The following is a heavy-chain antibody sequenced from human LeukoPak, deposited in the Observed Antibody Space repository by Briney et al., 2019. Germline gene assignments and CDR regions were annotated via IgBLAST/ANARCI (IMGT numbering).Heavy chain of an antibody. CDR2: ISYDGSNK. V-gene: IGHV3-30*04. Sequence: GRSLRLSCAASGFTFSSYAMHWVRQAPGKGLEWVAVISYDGSNKYYADSVKGRFTSSRDNSKNTLYLQMNSLRAEDTAVYYCAKAHSTGWYSFFDSWGQGTLVSVSS. D-gene: IGHD6-13*01. J-gene: IGHJ5*01. CDR1: GFTFSSYA. CDR3: AKAHSTGWYSFFDS.